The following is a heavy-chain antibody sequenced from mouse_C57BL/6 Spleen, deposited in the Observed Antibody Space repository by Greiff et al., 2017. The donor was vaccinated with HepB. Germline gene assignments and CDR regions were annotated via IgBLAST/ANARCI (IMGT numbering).Heavy chain of an antibody. CDR2: IRSKSNNYAT. V-gene: IGHV10-1*01. CDR3: VRWGLLNYYAMDY. D-gene: IGHD2-3*01. CDR1: GFSFNTYA. Sequence: EVMLVESGGGLVQPKGSLKLSCAASGFSFNTYAMNWVRQAPGKGLEWVARIRSKSNNYATYYADSVKDRFTISRDDSESMLYLQMNNLKTEDTAMYYCVRWGLLNYYAMDYWGQGTSVTVSS. J-gene: IGHJ4*01.